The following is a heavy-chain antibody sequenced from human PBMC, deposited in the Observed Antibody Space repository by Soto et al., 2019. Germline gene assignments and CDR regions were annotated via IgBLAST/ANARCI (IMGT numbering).Heavy chain of an antibody. D-gene: IGHD1-26*01. J-gene: IGHJ3*02. CDR3: ARDLIVGATLPDAFDI. V-gene: IGHV4-59*01. CDR1: GGSISSYY. CDR2: IYYSGST. Sequence: SETLSLTCTVSGGSISSYYWSWVRQPPGKGLEWIGYIYYSGSTNYNPSLKSRVTISVDTSKNQFSLKLSSVTAADTAVYYCARDLIVGATLPDAFDIWGQGTMVT.